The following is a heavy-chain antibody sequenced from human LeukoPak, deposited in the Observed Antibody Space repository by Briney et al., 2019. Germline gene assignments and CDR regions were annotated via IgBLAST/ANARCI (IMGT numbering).Heavy chain of an antibody. J-gene: IGHJ4*02. CDR3: ARTNVQRSFDY. CDR1: GFTFSSHW. CDR2: ISIDGETT. D-gene: IGHD1-1*01. Sequence: PGGSLRLSCAASGFTFSSHWMHWVREAPGKGLVWVSHISIDGETTNYADSVKGQFTISRDNAKSTLYLQMNSLRAEDTAVYYCARTNVQRSFDYWGQGSLVTVSS. V-gene: IGHV3-74*01.